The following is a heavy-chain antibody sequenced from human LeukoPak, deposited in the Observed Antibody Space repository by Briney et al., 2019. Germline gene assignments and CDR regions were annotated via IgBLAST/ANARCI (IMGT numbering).Heavy chain of an antibody. CDR1: GFTFSSYG. J-gene: IGHJ4*02. D-gene: IGHD3-22*01. CDR3: AKGDSSGLFNLYYFDY. V-gene: IGHV3-30*02. CDR2: IRYDGSNK. Sequence: PGGSLRLSCAASGFTFSSYGMHWVRQAPGKGLEWVAFIRYDGSNKYYADSVKGRVTISRDNSKNTLYVQMNSLRAEDTAVYYCAKGDSSGLFNLYYFDYWGQGTLVTVSS.